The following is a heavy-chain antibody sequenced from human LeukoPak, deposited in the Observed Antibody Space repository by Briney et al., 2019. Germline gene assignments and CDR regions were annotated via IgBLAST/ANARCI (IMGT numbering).Heavy chain of an antibody. J-gene: IGHJ4*02. V-gene: IGHV4-34*01. Sequence: SETLSLTCAVYGGSFSGYYWSWIRQPPGKGLEWIGEINHSGSTNYNPSLKSRVTISVDTSKKQFSLKLSSVTAADTAMYYCARESTTVAGTFDYWGQGTLVTVSS. CDR1: GGSFSGYY. CDR2: INHSGST. CDR3: ARESTTVAGTFDY. D-gene: IGHD6-19*01.